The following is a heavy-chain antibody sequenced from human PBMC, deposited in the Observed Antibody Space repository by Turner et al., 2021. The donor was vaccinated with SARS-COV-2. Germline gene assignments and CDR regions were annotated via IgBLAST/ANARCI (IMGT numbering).Heavy chain of an antibody. V-gene: IGHV1-2*02. D-gene: IGHD3-22*01. CDR3: ARGDLYYYGSSAYYGDAFDI. Sequence: QGQLVQSGAEAQKPAASAQASCTASGYACTGYYMHWVRQAPGQGLEWMGGINPNSGGTNYAQKFQGRVTMTRDTSISTAYMELSRLRSDDTAVYYCARGDLYYYGSSAYYGDAFDIWGQGTMVTVSS. CDR2: INPNSGGT. J-gene: IGHJ3*02. CDR1: GYACTGYY.